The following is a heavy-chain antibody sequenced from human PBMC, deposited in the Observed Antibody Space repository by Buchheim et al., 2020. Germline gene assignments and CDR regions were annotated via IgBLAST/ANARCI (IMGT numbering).Heavy chain of an antibody. CDR1: GFTFSSYA. CDR2: ISYDGSNK. J-gene: IGHJ4*02. V-gene: IGHV3-30*04. CDR3: ARVGSSWYDLVTYYFDY. Sequence: QVQLVESGGGVVQPGRSLRLSCAASGFTFSSYAMHWVRQAPGKGLEWVAVISYDGSNKYYADSVKGRFTISRDHSKNTLYLQMNSLRAEDTAVYYCARVGSSWYDLVTYYFDYWGQGTL. D-gene: IGHD6-13*01.